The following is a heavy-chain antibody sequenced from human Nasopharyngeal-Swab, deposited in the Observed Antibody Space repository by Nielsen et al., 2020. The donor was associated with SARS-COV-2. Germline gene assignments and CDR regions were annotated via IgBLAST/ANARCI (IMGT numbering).Heavy chain of an antibody. CDR2: INPHSRGT. CDR3: ARDDYGDYGYFGH. CDR1: GYTLTGYY. J-gene: IGHJ4*02. D-gene: IGHD4-17*01. Sequence: ASVKVSCKASGYTLTGYYMHWVRQAPRQGLEWMGWINPHSRGTKYAQKFQGRVTMTSDTSINTAYMELRRLRSDDTAVYYCARDDYGDYGYFGHWGQGTLVTVSS. V-gene: IGHV1-2*02.